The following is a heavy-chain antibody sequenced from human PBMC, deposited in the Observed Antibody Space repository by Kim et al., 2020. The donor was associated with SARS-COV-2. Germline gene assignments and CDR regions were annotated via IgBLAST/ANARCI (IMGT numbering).Heavy chain of an antibody. V-gene: IGHV3-7*03. CDR3: ARGVAVAPHYYYHYGMDV. CDR2: IKQDAYET. CDR1: EFTFDTYW. J-gene: IGHJ6*02. Sequence: GGSLRLSCAASEFTFDTYWMSWVRQAPGKGLEWVANIKQDAYETYYVDSVKGRFTISRDNPKNLLYLQMNSLRAEDTAVYYCARGVAVAPHYYYHYGMDVWGQGTTVTVSS. D-gene: IGHD6-19*01.